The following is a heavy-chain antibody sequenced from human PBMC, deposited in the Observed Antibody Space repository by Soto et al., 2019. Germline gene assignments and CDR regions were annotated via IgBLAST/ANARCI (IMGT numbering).Heavy chain of an antibody. D-gene: IGHD6-19*01. CDR2: MYYSGNT. Sequence: SETLSLTCTVSGGSISISNYYWGWIRQPPGKRLEWMGSMYYSGNTFYNPSLQSRVTTSVDTSKNHFSLKLSSVTAADTAIYYCARQGLAVAGLNWFDPWGQGTLVTVSS. V-gene: IGHV4-39*01. CDR3: ARQGLAVAGLNWFDP. J-gene: IGHJ5*02. CDR1: GGSISISNYY.